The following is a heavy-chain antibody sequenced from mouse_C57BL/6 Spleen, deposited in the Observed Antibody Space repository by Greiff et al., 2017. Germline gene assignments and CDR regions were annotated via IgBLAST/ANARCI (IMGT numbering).Heavy chain of an antibody. D-gene: IGHD2-2*01. CDR3: TRWFSYAMDY. CDR2: IDPETGGT. J-gene: IGHJ4*01. V-gene: IGHV1-15*01. CDR1: GYTFTDYE. Sequence: QVQLQQPGAELVRPGASVTLSCKASGYTFTDYEMHWVKQTPVHGLEWIGAIDPETGGTAYNQKFKGKAILTADKSSSTAYMELRSLTSEDSAVYYCTRWFSYAMDYWGQGTSVTVSA.